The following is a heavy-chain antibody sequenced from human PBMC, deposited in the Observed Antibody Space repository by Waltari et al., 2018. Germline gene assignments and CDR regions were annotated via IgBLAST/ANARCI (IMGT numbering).Heavy chain of an antibody. D-gene: IGHD2-21*01. V-gene: IGHV3-23*01. CDR1: RFTFASYA. J-gene: IGHJ3*02. CDR2: ISGIGGST. Sequence: EVQLLESGGNLVQPGGSLRLSCAASRFTFASYAMSWVRQDPGKGLEWVSSISGIGGSTYYADSVQGRFTISRDNSKNTLYLQMYSLSADDTAVYYCAKGAPYCGGDCYSQAFDIWGQGTMVTVSS. CDR3: AKGAPYCGGDCYSQAFDI.